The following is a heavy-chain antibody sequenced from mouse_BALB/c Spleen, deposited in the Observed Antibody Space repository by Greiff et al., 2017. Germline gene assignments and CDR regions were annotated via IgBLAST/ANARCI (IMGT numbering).Heavy chain of an antibody. Sequence: EVQLQESGGGLVQPGGSRKLSCAASGFTFSSFGMHWVRQAPEKGLEWVAYISSGSSTIYYADTVKGRFTISRDNPKNNLFLQMTSLRSEDTAMYYCARDGNYGNAMDYWGQGTSVTVSS. CDR2: ISSGSSTI. V-gene: IGHV5-17*02. CDR3: ARDGNYGNAMDY. D-gene: IGHD2-1*01. J-gene: IGHJ4*01. CDR1: GFTFSSFG.